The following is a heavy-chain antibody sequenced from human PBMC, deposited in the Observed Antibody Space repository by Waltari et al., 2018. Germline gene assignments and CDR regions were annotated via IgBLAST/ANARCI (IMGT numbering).Heavy chain of an antibody. CDR1: GFSFNSFA. V-gene: IGHV3-30*07. CDR2: ISYDGSKK. CDR3: ARDGYSGHLDP. D-gene: IGHD5-12*01. J-gene: IGHJ5*02. Sequence: QAQLVESGGGAVQPGRSLRLSCAASGFSFNSFALHWVRQAPGKGPDWLAVISYDGSKKFYAESVKGRFTISRDNSKNVVYLQVDSLRPEDTAVYYCARDGYSGHLDPWGQGTLVTVSS.